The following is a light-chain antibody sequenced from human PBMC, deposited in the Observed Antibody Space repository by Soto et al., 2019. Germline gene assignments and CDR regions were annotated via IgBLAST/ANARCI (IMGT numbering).Light chain of an antibody. V-gene: IGLV2-14*01. CDR2: EVS. Sequence: QSALTQPASVSGSPGQSITISCTGTSSDVGAYNYVSWYQQHPGKAPKLMIYEVSNRPSGVSNRFSGSKSANTASLTISGLQAEDEADYYCSSYTTRGGVIFGGGTKVTVL. CDR1: SSDVGAYNY. J-gene: IGLJ2*01. CDR3: SSYTTRGGVI.